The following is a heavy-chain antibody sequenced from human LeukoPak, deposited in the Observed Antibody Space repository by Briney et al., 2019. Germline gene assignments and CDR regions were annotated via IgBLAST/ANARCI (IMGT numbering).Heavy chain of an antibody. J-gene: IGHJ2*01. V-gene: IGHV3-33*01. Sequence: PGGSLRLSCAASGFTFSSYGMHWVRQAPGKGLEWVAVIWYDGSNKYYADSAKGRFTISRDNSKNTLYLQMNSLRAEDTAVYYCARDPEITMIVASLDWYFDLWGRGTLVTVSS. CDR3: ARDPEITMIVASLDWYFDL. D-gene: IGHD3-22*01. CDR2: IWYDGSNK. CDR1: GFTFSSYG.